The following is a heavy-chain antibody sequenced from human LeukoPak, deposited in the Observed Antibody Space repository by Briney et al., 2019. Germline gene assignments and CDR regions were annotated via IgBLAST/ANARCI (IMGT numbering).Heavy chain of an antibody. D-gene: IGHD2-2*01. J-gene: IGHJ6*02. Sequence: SGTLSLTCAVYGGSFSGYYWSWIRQPPGKGLEWIGEINHSGSTNYNPSLKSRVTISVDTSKNQFSLKLSSVTAADTAVYYCAREHIVVVPAATSDGMDVWGQGTTVTVSS. CDR2: INHSGST. V-gene: IGHV4-34*01. CDR1: GGSFSGYY. CDR3: AREHIVVVPAATSDGMDV.